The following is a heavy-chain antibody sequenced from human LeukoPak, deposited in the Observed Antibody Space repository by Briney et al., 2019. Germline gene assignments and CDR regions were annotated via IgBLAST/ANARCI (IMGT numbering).Heavy chain of an antibody. D-gene: IGHD2-2*01. V-gene: IGHV1-18*01. J-gene: IGHJ6*03. CDR2: IGAYNGNT. CDR1: GYTFGNYG. CDR3: ARGYCSSTSCYYYYYMDV. Sequence: ASVKVSCKASGYTFGNYGISWVRQAPGQGLEWMGWIGAYNGNTNNAQKFQGRVTMTTDTSTSTAYMELRSLRSDDTAVYYCARGYCSSTSCYYYYYMDVWGKGTTVTVSS.